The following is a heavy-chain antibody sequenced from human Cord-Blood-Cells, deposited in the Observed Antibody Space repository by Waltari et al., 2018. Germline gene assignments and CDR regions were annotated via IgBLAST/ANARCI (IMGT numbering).Heavy chain of an antibody. CDR2: INPNSGGT. J-gene: IGHJ5*02. CDR3: ASTHCNSTSCYFVYWFDP. Sequence: QVQLVQSGAEVKKPGASVKVSCKASGYTFTGYYMHWVRQAPGQGLEWMGWINPNSGGTNYAQKFQGRVTMTRDTSISTAYMELSRLRSDDTAVYYCASTHCNSTSCYFVYWFDPWGQGTLVTVSS. V-gene: IGHV1-2*02. D-gene: IGHD2-2*01. CDR1: GYTFTGYY.